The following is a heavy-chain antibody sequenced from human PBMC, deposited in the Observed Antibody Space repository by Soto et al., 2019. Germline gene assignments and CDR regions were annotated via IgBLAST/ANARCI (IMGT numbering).Heavy chain of an antibody. CDR1: GYSFTNYW. D-gene: IGHD2-2*01. CDR3: ARHWEYCISTSCYNWFDP. Sequence: PGESLKISCKGSGYSFTNYWIGWVRQMPGKGLEWMGIIYPGDSDTRYSPSFQGQVTISADKSISTAYLQWSSLKASDTAMYYCARHWEYCISTSCYNWFDPWGQGTLVTVSS. J-gene: IGHJ5*02. V-gene: IGHV5-51*01. CDR2: IYPGDSDT.